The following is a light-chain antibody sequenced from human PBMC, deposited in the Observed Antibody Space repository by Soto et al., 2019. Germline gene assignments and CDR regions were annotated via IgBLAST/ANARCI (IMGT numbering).Light chain of an antibody. Sequence: QSVLTQPASVSGSPGQSITISCTGTSSDIGTYNFVSWYQQRPGKAPKLLIHEINNRPSGVSIRFSGSKSGNTASLTISGLQAEDEADYYCSSDTTTSTLIFGGGTKLTVL. V-gene: IGLV2-14*01. CDR2: EIN. CDR1: SSDIGTYNF. J-gene: IGLJ2*01. CDR3: SSDTTTSTLI.